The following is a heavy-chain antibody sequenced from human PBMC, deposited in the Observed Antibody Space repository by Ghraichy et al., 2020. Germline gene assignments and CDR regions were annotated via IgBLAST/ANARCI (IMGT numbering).Heavy chain of an antibody. J-gene: IGHJ4*02. V-gene: IGHV3-74*01. D-gene: IGHD2-2*01. Sequence: GGSLRLSCAVSGLTFSSYWMHWVRQAPGKGLVWVSRVNSDGTSTTYADSVQGRFTISRDNAKNTLFLQMNSLRAEDTAVYYCVSANPTIDYWGQGTLVTVSS. CDR2: VNSDGTST. CDR1: GLTFSSYW. CDR3: VSANPTIDY.